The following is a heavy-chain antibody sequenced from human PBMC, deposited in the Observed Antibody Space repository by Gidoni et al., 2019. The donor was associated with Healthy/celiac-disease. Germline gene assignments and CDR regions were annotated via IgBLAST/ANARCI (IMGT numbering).Heavy chain of an antibody. J-gene: IGHJ4*02. Sequence: EVQLLESWGGLVQPGVSLSLPCAASEFTFSSYAMSWVRQAPGKGLAWVLAISGRGGSKYYADSGKGRFTISRENSKNTLYLQMNSLRAEDTAVYYCAKDQRWLQSSWGQGTLVTVSS. D-gene: IGHD5-12*01. CDR3: AKDQRWLQSS. CDR1: EFTFSSYA. V-gene: IGHV3-23*01. CDR2: ISGRGGSK.